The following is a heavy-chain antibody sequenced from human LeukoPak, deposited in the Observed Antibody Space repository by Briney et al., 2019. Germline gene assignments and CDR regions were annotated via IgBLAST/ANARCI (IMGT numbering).Heavy chain of an antibody. V-gene: IGHV1-69*13. CDR2: IIPIFGTA. J-gene: IGHJ4*02. CDR3: ARDSDYYYGSGSYYRGVY. CDR1: GGTFSSYA. D-gene: IGHD3-10*01. Sequence: SVKVSCMASGGTFSSYAISWVRQAPGQGLEWMGGIIPIFGTANYAQKFQGRVTITADESTSTAYMELSSLRSEDTAVYYCARDSDYYYGSGSYYRGVYWGQGTLVTVSS.